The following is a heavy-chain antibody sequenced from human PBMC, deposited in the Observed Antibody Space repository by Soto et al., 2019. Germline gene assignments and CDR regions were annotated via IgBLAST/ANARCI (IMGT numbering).Heavy chain of an antibody. D-gene: IGHD3-10*01. CDR2: ISGSGGST. CDR3: AKDLYESLSGAEELTYFDY. V-gene: IGHV3-23*01. Sequence: GGSLRLSCAASGFTFSSYAMSWVRQAPGKGLEWVSAISGSGGSTYYADSVKGRFTISRDNSKNTLYLQMNSLRAEDTAVYYCAKDLYESLSGAEELTYFDYWGQGTLVTVSS. CDR1: GFTFSSYA. J-gene: IGHJ4*02.